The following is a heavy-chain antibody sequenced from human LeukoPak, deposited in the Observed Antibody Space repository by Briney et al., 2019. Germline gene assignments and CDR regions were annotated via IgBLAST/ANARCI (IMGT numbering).Heavy chain of an antibody. CDR2: IYYSGRT. Sequence: SETLSLTCIVSGDSVSSGYYYWSWIRQPPGKGLEWIGNIYYSGRTNYNPSLKSRVTISVDTSKNQFSLKLSSVTAADTAVYYCARDYSGDYDSSGCLYYLDYWGQGFLVTVSS. CDR3: ARDYSGDYDSSGCLYYLDY. CDR1: GDSVSSGYYY. V-gene: IGHV4-61*01. J-gene: IGHJ4*02. D-gene: IGHD3-22*01.